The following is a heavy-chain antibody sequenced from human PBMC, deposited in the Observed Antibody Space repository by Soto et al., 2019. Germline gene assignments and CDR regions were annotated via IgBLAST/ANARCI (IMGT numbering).Heavy chain of an antibody. CDR1: GFTFSNAW. J-gene: IGHJ6*01. CDR2: IKSKTDGGTT. CDR3: TTDRESSSWYSSYYYYYGMDV. D-gene: IGHD6-13*01. V-gene: IGHV3-15*07. Sequence: GGSLRLSCAASGFTFSNAWMNWVRQAPGKGLEWVGRIKSKTDGGTTDYAAPVKGRFTISRDDSKNTLYLQMNSLKTEDTAVYYCTTDRESSSWYSSYYYYYGMDVWGQGTTVTVSS.